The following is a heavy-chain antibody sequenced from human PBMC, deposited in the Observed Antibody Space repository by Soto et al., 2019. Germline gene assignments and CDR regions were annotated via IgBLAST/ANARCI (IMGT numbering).Heavy chain of an antibody. CDR2: XWYDGSNK. Sequence: QVQLVESGGGVVQPGRSLRLSCAASGFTFSSYGXHXXXXXXXXXXXXXXXXWYDGSNKYYADSVKGRFTISRDNXXNXXXXXXXSXXXXXXXVXXXAXDGYXXGXXXXSVPVFDYWGQGTLVTVSS. V-gene: IGHV3-33*01. CDR3: AXDGYXXGXXXXSVPVFDY. D-gene: IGHD2-15*01. CDR1: GFTFSSYG. J-gene: IGHJ4*02.